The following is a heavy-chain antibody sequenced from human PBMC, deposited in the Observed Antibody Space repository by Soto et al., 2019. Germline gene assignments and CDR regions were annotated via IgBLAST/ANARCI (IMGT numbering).Heavy chain of an antibody. CDR2: IYPGDSDT. CDR1: GYSFGHFW. V-gene: IGHV5-51*01. D-gene: IGHD3-22*01. Sequence: GESLKISCKGSGYSFGHFWIGWVRQMPGKGVEWMGIIYPGDSDTKYSPSFQGQVTISADKSIRTAYLQWSSLNSSDTAMYYCLRQGYSHDSTGYYLFGFDPWGQQTLVTVSS. J-gene: IGHJ5*02. CDR3: LRQGYSHDSTGYYLFGFDP.